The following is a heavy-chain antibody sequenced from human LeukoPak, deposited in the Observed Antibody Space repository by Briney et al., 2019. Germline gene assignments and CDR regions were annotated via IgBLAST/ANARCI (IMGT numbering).Heavy chain of an antibody. J-gene: IGHJ4*02. CDR2: ISGSGGST. CDR3: AKYGIRVTAINHAIRWGLYYFDY. Sequence: GGSLRLSCAESGFTFSSYGMHWVRQAPGKGLEWVSAISGSGGSTYYADSVKGRFTISRDNSKNTLYLQMNSLRAEDTAVYYCAKYGIRVTAINHAIRWGLYYFDYWGQGTLVTVSS. V-gene: IGHV3-23*01. CDR1: GFTFSSYG. D-gene: IGHD2-21*02.